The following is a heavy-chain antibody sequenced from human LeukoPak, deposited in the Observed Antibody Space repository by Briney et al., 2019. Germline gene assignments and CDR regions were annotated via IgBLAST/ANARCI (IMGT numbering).Heavy chain of an antibody. CDR3: ARDLTDYYELDY. CDR2: IYTSGST. D-gene: IGHD3-22*01. V-gene: IGHV4-4*07. Sequence: SETLSLTCTVSGGSISSYYWNWIRQPAGKGLEWIGRIYTSGSTNYNPSLKSRVTMSVDTPKNQFSLNLISVTAADTAVYYCARDLTDYYELDYWGQGTLVTVSS. J-gene: IGHJ4*02. CDR1: GGSISSYY.